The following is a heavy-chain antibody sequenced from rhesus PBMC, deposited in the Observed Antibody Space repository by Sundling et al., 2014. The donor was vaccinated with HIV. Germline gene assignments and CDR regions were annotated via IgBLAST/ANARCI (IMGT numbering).Heavy chain of an antibody. CDR2: IFGSCSSV. V-gene: IGHV4-169*01. CDR1: GGSIRSSY. Sequence: QLQLQESGPGLVKPSETLSVTCAVSGGSIRSSYWSWIRQAPGKGLEWVGYIFGSCSSVKNNPSLKSRVTLSVDTTENRLSLSLNSVTAADTAVYYCARIYSGFSFDAFDFWGQGLRVTVSS. J-gene: IGHJ3*01. D-gene: IGHD6-31*01. CDR3: ARIYSGFSFDAFDF.